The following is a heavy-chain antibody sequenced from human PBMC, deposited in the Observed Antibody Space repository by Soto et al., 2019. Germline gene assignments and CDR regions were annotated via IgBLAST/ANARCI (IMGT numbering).Heavy chain of an antibody. J-gene: IGHJ5*02. Sequence: SETLSLTCTVSGFSISSGDYYWSWIRQPPGKGLEWIGYIYYSGSTYYNPSLKSRVTISVDTSKNQFSLRLSSVTAADTAVYYCARRVQANGVITQDNWLAPWGQGTRVTSPQ. V-gene: IGHV4-30-4*01. CDR1: GFSISSGDYY. D-gene: IGHD3-10*01. CDR3: ARRVQANGVITQDNWLAP. CDR2: IYYSGST.